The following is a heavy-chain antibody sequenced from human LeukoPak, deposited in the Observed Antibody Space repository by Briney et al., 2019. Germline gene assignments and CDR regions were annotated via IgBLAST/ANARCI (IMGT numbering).Heavy chain of an antibody. CDR2: ISAYNGNT. D-gene: IGHD6-13*01. CDR3: ARDRGAAAAIPNYPAGSFDP. Sequence: ASVKVSCKASGYTFTSYGISWVRQAPGQGLEWMGWISAYNGNTNYAQKLQGRVTMTTDTSTSTAYMELRSLRSDDTAVYYCARDRGAAAAIPNYPAGSFDPWGQGTLVTVSS. J-gene: IGHJ5*02. CDR1: GYTFTSYG. V-gene: IGHV1-18*01.